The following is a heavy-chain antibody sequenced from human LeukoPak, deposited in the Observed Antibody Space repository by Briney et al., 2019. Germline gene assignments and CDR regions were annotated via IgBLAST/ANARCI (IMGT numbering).Heavy chain of an antibody. D-gene: IGHD2-15*01. CDR3: ARVLRYCSGGNCYSGGLGYMDV. Sequence: GGSLRLSCAASGFTFSSYGMHWVRQAPGKGLEWVAFIRYDGSNKYYADSVKGRFTISRENAKNSLYLQMNSLRAEDTAVYYCARVLRYCSGGNCYSGGLGYMDVWGKGTTVTISS. CDR2: IRYDGSNK. J-gene: IGHJ6*03. V-gene: IGHV3-30*02. CDR1: GFTFSSYG.